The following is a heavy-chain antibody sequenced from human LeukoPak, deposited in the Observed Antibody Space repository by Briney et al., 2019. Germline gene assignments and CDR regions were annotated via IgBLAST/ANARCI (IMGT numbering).Heavy chain of an antibody. CDR3: AKVRSSGWSFDY. J-gene: IGHJ4*02. CDR1: GFTFSSYS. Sequence: PGGSLRLSCAASGFTFSSYSMNWVRQAPGKGLEWVSYISSGGSTIYYADSVKSRFTISRDSAKNSLYLQMNSLRDEDTAVYYCAKVRSSGWSFDYWGQGTLVSVSS. CDR2: ISSGGSTI. D-gene: IGHD6-19*01. V-gene: IGHV3-48*02.